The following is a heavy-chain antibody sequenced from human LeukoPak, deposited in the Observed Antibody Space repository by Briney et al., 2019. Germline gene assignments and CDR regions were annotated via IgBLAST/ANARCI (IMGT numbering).Heavy chain of an antibody. CDR1: GYTFSGYY. J-gene: IGHJ4*02. CDR3: ARAILYSSSWNSFDY. CDR2: INPNSGGT. D-gene: IGHD6-13*01. Sequence: ASVKVSCKTSGYTFSGYYMHWVRQAPGQGLEWMGWINPNSGGTNYARKFQGRVTMTRDTSISTGYVELSGLRSDDTAVYYCARAILYSSSWNSFDYWGQGTLVTVSS. V-gene: IGHV1-2*02.